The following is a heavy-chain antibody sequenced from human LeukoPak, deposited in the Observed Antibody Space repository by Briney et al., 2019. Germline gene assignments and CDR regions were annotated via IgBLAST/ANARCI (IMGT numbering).Heavy chain of an antibody. Sequence: GGSLRLSCAASGFPFSSYTMHWVRQAPGKGLEWVAVISHDGSKKYYAESVKGRFTISRDNAKNSLYLQMNSLRAEDTAVYYCARDLGPDGSIRSSWYLVHYYYYGMDVWGQGTTVTVSS. J-gene: IGHJ6*02. CDR3: ARDLGPDGSIRSSWYLVHYYYYGMDV. CDR1: GFPFSSYT. V-gene: IGHV3-30*04. CDR2: ISHDGSKK. D-gene: IGHD6-13*01.